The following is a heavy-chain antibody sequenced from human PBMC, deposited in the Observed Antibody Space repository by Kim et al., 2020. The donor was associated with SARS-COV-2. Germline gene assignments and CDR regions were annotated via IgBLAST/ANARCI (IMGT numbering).Heavy chain of an antibody. D-gene: IGHD3-22*01. CDR1: GYTLTELS. J-gene: IGHJ3*02. V-gene: IGHV1-24*01. CDR3: ATVPLAKVVVIKGVAFDI. CDR2: FDPEDGET. Sequence: ASVKVSCKVSGYTLTELSMHWVRQAPGKGLEWMGGFDPEDGETLYAQKFQGRVTMTEDTSTDTAYMELSSLRSEDTAVYYCATVPLAKVVVIKGVAFDIWGQRTMGTVSS.